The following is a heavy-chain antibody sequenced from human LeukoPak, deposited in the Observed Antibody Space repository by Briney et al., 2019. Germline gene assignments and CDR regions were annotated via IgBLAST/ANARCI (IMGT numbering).Heavy chain of an antibody. J-gene: IGHJ4*02. CDR2: IYSGGST. D-gene: IGHD2-15*01. V-gene: IGHV3-53*01. CDR3: ARGAYCRGGSCYSDY. CDR1: GFTVSSNY. Sequence: GGSLRLSCAASGFTVSSNYMSWVRQAPGKGLEWVSVIYSGGSTYYADSVKGRFTISRDNSKNTLYLQMNSLRAEDTAVYYCARGAYCRGGSCYSDYWGRGTLVTVSS.